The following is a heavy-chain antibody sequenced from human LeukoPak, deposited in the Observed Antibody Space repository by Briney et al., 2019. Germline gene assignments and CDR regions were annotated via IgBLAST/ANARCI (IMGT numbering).Heavy chain of an antibody. Sequence: GGSLRLSCAASGFTFSTYAMSWVRQAPGKGLEWVAAISGSGGSTYYADPAKGRFTISRDNSKNTVYLQMNSLRAEDTAVYYCAKDIGTVTTLVDYWGQGTLATVSS. D-gene: IGHD4-17*01. CDR2: ISGSGGST. J-gene: IGHJ4*02. CDR3: AKDIGTVTTLVDY. V-gene: IGHV3-23*01. CDR1: GFTFSTYA.